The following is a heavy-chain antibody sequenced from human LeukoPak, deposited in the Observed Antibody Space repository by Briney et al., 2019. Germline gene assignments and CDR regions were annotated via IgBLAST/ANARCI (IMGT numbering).Heavy chain of an antibody. CDR2: INPSGGST. V-gene: IGHV1-46*01. D-gene: IGHD3-22*01. CDR1: GYTFTSYY. CDR3: ARDRHHYYDSSGPNDY. Sequence: ASVKVSCKASGYTFTSYYMHWVRQAPGQGLEWMGIINPSGGSTNYAQKSQGRVTMTRDMSTSTVYMELSSLRSEDTAVYYCARDRHHYYDSSGPNDYWGQGTLVTVSS. J-gene: IGHJ4*02.